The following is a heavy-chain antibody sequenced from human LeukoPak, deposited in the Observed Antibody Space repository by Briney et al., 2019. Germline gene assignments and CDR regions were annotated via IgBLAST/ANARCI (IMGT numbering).Heavy chain of an antibody. J-gene: IGHJ4*02. CDR3: ARALTWGLHYFDY. Sequence: GGSLRLSCAASGFTFSNYWMHWVRQAPGKGLVWVSRINSDGSTTTYADSVKGRFTISRDNARNTLYLQTNSLRAEDTAVYYCARALTWGLHYFDYWGQGTLVTVSS. CDR2: INSDGSTT. CDR1: GFTFSNYW. V-gene: IGHV3-74*01. D-gene: IGHD3-16*01.